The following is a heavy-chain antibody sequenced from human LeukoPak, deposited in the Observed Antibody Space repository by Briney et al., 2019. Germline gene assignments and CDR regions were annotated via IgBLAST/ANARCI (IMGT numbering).Heavy chain of an antibody. Sequence: GGSLRLSCAASGFTFSSYSMNWVRQAPGKGLEWVSYISSSSSYIYYADSVKGRFTISRDNAKKSLYLQMISLRAEDTAVYYCARDVSGGSAALNYWGQGTLVTVSS. D-gene: IGHD2-15*01. CDR1: GFTFSSYS. CDR3: ARDVSGGSAALNY. J-gene: IGHJ4*02. V-gene: IGHV3-21*05. CDR2: ISSSSSYI.